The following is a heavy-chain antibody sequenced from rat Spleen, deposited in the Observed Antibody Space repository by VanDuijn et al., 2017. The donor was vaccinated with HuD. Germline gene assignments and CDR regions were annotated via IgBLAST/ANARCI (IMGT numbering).Heavy chain of an antibody. D-gene: IGHD1-11*01. CDR1: GFNFNDHW. J-gene: IGHJ2*01. CDR2: INKGSSTI. V-gene: IGHV4-2*01. Sequence: EVKLVESGGGLVQPGRSLKLSCSASGFNFNDHWMGWVRQAPGKGLEWIGHINKGSSTINYIPSLKYKFTLSRDKAQKTLYLQMSKLGSEDTAIYYWARGPKYGVLPVYMDYWGQGVTVTVSS. CDR3: ARGPKYGVLPVYMDY.